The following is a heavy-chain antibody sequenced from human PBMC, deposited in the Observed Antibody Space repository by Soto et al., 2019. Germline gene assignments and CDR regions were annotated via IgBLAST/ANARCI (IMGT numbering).Heavy chain of an antibody. CDR3: ARTSRFEY. CDR2: INHSGST. D-gene: IGHD6-6*01. J-gene: IGHJ4*02. CDR1: GGSFRSYY. Sequence: QVLLQQWGAGLLKPSETLSLTCAVYGGSFRSYYWSWIRQPPGKGLEWMGEINHSGSTNYNPSLKSRVTISVDTSKNQFSLKLSAVTAADTAVYYCARTSRFEYWGQGTLVTVSS. V-gene: IGHV4-34*01.